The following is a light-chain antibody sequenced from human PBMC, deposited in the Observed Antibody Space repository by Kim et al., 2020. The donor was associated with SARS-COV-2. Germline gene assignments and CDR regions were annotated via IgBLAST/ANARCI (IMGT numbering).Light chain of an antibody. CDR2: GAS. CDR1: QIVSYNY. CDR3: QHYGSSPRT. Sequence: PGQRTHLSCRSSQIVSYNYLAWYQQRPGQAPRLLFYGASTRATGIPDRFSGSGSGTDFTLTISRLEPEDFAVYYCQHYGSSPRTCGQGTKVDIK. J-gene: IGKJ1*01. V-gene: IGKV3-20*01.